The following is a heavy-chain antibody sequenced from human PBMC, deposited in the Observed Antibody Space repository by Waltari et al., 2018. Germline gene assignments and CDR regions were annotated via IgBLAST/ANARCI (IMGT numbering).Heavy chain of an antibody. V-gene: IGHV1-69*01. J-gene: IGHJ6*02. CDR3: ARDPLGSYYSSYGMDV. CDR2: VIPICGTA. Sequence: QVQLVQSGAEVKKPGSSVKVSCKASGGTFSSYAISWVRQAPGQGLEWMGGVIPICGTANYAQKFQGRVTITADESTSTAYMELSSLRSEDTAVYYCARDPLGSYYSSYGMDVWGQGTTVTVSS. D-gene: IGHD3-10*01. CDR1: GGTFSSYA.